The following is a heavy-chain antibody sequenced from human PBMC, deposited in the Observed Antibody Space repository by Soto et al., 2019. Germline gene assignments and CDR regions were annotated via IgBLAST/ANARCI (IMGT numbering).Heavy chain of an antibody. CDR2: VSPYGRQT. Sequence: GGSLRLSCAASGFSFSGKTMHWVRQAPGKGLEWVALVSPYGRQTYYADSVKGRFTVSRDNSKNTAYLQMSSLRAEDTSLYLCATGIADTWLLNSWGQGTLVTVSS. D-gene: IGHD6-13*01. V-gene: IGHV3-30*04. CDR1: GFSFSGKT. J-gene: IGHJ5*02. CDR3: ATGIADTWLLNS.